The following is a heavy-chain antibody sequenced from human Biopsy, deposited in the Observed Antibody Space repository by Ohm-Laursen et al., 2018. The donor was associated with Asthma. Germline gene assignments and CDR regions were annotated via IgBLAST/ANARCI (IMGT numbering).Heavy chain of an antibody. V-gene: IGHV1-69*01. Sequence: GSSLKVSCKSLGGTFNTYVIGWARQAPGQGLERMGGINSVFGSTTYPQKFQDRVTITADDSTSTVYMELSSLRSEDAAVYYCTRKAGSCISRTCYSLDFWGQGTLVTGSS. D-gene: IGHD2-2*01. CDR3: TRKAGSCISRTCYSLDF. J-gene: IGHJ4*02. CDR2: INSVFGST. CDR1: GGTFNTYV.